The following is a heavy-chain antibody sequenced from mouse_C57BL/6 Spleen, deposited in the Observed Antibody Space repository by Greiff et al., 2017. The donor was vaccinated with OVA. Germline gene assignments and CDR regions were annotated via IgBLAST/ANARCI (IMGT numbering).Heavy chain of an antibody. CDR3: ARGSSYGFAY. V-gene: IGHV2-2*01. Sequence: VQLQQSGPGLVQPSQCLSITCTVSGFSFTSYGVHWVSQSPGKGLEWLGVIWSGGSTDYTAAFLSRLSTSKDKSKSEVFFKMNSLQADYTAIYYCARGSSYGFAYWGQGTLVTVSA. CDR2: IWSGGST. D-gene: IGHD1-1*01. J-gene: IGHJ3*01. CDR1: GFSFTSYG.